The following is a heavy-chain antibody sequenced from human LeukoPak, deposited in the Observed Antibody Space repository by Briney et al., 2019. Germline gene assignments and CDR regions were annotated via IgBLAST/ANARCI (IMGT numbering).Heavy chain of an antibody. J-gene: IGHJ4*02. Sequence: GGSLRLPCTVSGFPLSGYPMHWLPQAPGKGLECVSSISSNGLHIYFAHSQKGRFTISRDNAKNSLYLQVNSLRAEDTAVYYCAREFEPDYFASWGQETLV. CDR2: ISSNGLHI. D-gene: IGHD1-14*01. CDR1: GFPLSGYP. V-gene: IGHV3-21*01. CDR3: AREFEPDYFAS.